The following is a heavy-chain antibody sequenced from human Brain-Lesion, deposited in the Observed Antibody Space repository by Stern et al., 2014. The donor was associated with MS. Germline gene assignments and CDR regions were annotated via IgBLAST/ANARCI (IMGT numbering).Heavy chain of an antibody. Sequence: EVQLVESGGGLVKPGGSLSLSCAGSGFTFSNGWMDWVRQAPGKGLEWVARVKSRGDGGTPGYGAPVKGRFTISRDDSKNPLYLQIDNLRAEDTAVYYCTTIGYSASRSGFFDFWGQGTLVTVSS. CDR1: GFTFSNGW. CDR3: TTIGYSASRSGFFDF. V-gene: IGHV3-15*05. CDR2: VKSRGDGGTP. D-gene: IGHD5-18*01. J-gene: IGHJ4*02.